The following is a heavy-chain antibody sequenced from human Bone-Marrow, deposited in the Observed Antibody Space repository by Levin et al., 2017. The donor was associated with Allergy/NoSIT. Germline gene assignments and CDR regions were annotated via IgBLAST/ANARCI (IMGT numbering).Heavy chain of an antibody. J-gene: IGHJ4*02. CDR1: GFTFSSHG. D-gene: IGHD1-26*01. V-gene: IGHV3-33*01. CDR2: IWSDGNNK. CDR3: ARENRGRDLS. Sequence: HTGGSLRLSCAASGFTFSSHGMHWVRQAPGKGLEWVAFIWSDGNNKYSADSVKGRFTISRDNFKNTLYLQMNSLKAEDTAVYYCARENRGRDLSWGQGTLVTVSS.